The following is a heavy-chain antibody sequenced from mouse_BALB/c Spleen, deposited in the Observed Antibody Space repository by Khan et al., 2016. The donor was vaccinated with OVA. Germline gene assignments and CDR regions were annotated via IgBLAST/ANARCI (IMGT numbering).Heavy chain of an antibody. J-gene: IGHJ3*01. V-gene: IGHV1S137*01. Sequence: QMQLQQAGPELVRPGVSVKISCKGSGYTFTDYAMHWVKQSHAKSLEWIGVISNYNGHTNYDQQFKGKATMTVDQSTRTAHMGPARLTSEDSGVYDWARAATVSTSWFACGGQGTLVTVSA. CDR3: ARAATVSTSWFAC. CDR2: ISNYNGHT. CDR1: GYTFTDYA.